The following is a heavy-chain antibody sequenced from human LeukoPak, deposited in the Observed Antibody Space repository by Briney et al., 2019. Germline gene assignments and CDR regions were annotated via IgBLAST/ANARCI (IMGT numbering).Heavy chain of an antibody. J-gene: IGHJ4*02. Sequence: SETLSFTCTVSGGSISSYNWSWIRQPPGKGLEWIGYVYYGGSTNYNPSLKSRATTSVATTKTQFSLRLSSVTAADTAVYYCTRGRRDGLTVSFDYWGEGTLVTVSS. CDR1: GGSISSYN. V-gene: IGHV4-59*01. CDR3: TRGRRDGLTVSFDY. CDR2: VYYGGST. D-gene: IGHD5-24*01.